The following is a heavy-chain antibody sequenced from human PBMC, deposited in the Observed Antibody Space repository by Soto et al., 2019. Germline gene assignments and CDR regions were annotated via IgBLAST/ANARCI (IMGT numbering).Heavy chain of an antibody. V-gene: IGHV1-8*01. Sequence: LVKVSCKASGYPFTSYDINWVRQATGQGLEWMGWMNPNSGNTGYAQKFQGRVTMTRNTSISTAYMELSSLRSEDTAVYYCARGQRRGPTNAPNWFDPWGQGTLVTVSS. J-gene: IGHJ5*02. CDR3: ARGQRRGPTNAPNWFDP. CDR2: MNPNSGNT. D-gene: IGHD2-8*01. CDR1: GYPFTSYD.